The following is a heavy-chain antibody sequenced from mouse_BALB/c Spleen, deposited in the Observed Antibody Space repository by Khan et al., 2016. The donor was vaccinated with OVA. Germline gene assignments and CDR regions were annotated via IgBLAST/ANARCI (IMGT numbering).Heavy chain of an antibody. CDR1: GYTFTKYW. Sequence: QVRLQQSGAKLAKPGASVKMSCKASGYTFTKYWMHWVKQRPGQGLEWIGYINPSTGYTEYNQKFKDKATLTADKSSSTAYMQLSSLTSEDSAVYYCVNHGSSSAWFTYWGQGTLVTVSA. CDR2: INPSTGYT. D-gene: IGHD1-1*01. J-gene: IGHJ3*01. CDR3: VNHGSSSAWFTY. V-gene: IGHV1-7*01.